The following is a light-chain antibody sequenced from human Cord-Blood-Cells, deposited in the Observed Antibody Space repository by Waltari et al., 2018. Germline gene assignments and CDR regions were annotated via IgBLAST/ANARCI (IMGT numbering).Light chain of an antibody. J-gene: IGKJ1*01. Sequence: DIQMTQSTSSLSASVGDRVTITSRASQSISSYLNWYQQKPGKAPKLLIYAASSLQSGVPSRFSGSGSGTDFTLTISSLQPEDFATYYCQQSYSTPWTFGQGTKVEIK. CDR2: AAS. CDR3: QQSYSTPWT. V-gene: IGKV1-39*01. CDR1: QSISSY.